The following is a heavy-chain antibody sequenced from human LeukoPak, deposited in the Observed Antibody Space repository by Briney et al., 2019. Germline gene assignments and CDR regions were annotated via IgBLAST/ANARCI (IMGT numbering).Heavy chain of an antibody. CDR2: IYYSGST. CDR3: ARVRRGGFFDY. D-gene: IGHD3-10*01. V-gene: IGHV4-59*01. J-gene: IGHJ4*02. CDR1: GCSIGSYY. Sequence: SETLSLTCTVSGCSIGSYYWSWIRQPPGKGLEWIGYIYYSGSTNYNPSLKSRVTISVDTSKNQFSLKLSSVTAADTAVYYCARVRRGGFFDYWGQGTLVTVSS.